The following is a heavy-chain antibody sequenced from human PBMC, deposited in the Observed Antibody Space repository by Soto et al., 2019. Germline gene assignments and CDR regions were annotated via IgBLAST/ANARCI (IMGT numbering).Heavy chain of an antibody. J-gene: IGHJ5*02. V-gene: IGHV1-24*01. Sequence: ASVKVSCKVSGYTLTELSMHWVGQAPGKGREWMGGFDPEDGETIYAQKFQGRVTMTEDTSTDTAYMELSSLGSEDTAVYYCATSVPPFGGGWFDPWGQGTLVTVS. CDR2: FDPEDGET. CDR1: GYTLTELS. CDR3: ATSVPPFGGGWFDP. D-gene: IGHD3-10*01.